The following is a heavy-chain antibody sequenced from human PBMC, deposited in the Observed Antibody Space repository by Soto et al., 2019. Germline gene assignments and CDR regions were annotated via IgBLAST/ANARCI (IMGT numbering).Heavy chain of an antibody. CDR3: ARHFHSPAAFDI. V-gene: IGHV4-39*01. CDR2: IYYSGST. CDR1: GGSISSSIYY. D-gene: IGHD2-15*01. J-gene: IGHJ3*02. Sequence: QLQLQESGPRLVKPSETLSLTCTVSGGSISSSIYYWGWIRQPPGMGLEWSGSIYYSGSTNCNPYLISRITMPVDTSRNQFSLRRTSVTAADSAVYFCARHFHSPAAFDIWGQGPVVTVSS.